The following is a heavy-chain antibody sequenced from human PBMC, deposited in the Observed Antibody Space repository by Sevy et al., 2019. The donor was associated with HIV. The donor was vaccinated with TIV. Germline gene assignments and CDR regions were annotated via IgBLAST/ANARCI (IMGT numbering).Heavy chain of an antibody. D-gene: IGHD3-22*01. CDR2: IYPDDSDT. CDR1: GYSFTSHW. CDR3: ATSRSGYFDSSGYYIY. V-gene: IGHV5-51*01. J-gene: IGHJ4*02. Sequence: GESLKISCKGSGYSFTSHWIGWVRHMPGKGLEWMGIIYPDDSDTRYSPSFEGQVTFSADKSISTAYLHWSSLKASDTAMYYCATSRSGYFDSSGYYIYWGQGTLVTVSS.